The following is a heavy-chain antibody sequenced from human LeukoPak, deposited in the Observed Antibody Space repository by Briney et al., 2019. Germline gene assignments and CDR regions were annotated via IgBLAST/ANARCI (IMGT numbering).Heavy chain of an antibody. Sequence: SETLSLTCTVSGGSISSSSYYWGWIRQPPGKGLEWIGSIYYSGSTYYNPSLKSRVTISVDTSKNQFSLKLSSVTAADTVVYYCARLDGYDLDYWGQGTLVTVSS. CDR1: GGSISSSSYY. D-gene: IGHD5-24*01. CDR2: IYYSGST. CDR3: ARLDGYDLDY. V-gene: IGHV4-39*01. J-gene: IGHJ4*02.